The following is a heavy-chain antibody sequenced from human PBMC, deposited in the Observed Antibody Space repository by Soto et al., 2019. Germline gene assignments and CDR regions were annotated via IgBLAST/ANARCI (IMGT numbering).Heavy chain of an antibody. Sequence: SLRLSCAASGFTFSRYSQNWVRPAPGKGLEWVSSISSSSSYIYYADSVKGRFTISRDNAKNSLYLQMNSLRAEDTAVYYRXXXRPXXXXXDIWGQGTMVTVSS. CDR2: ISSSSSYI. CDR1: GFTFSRYS. CDR3: XXXRPXXXXXDI. V-gene: IGHV3-21*01. J-gene: IGHJ3*02.